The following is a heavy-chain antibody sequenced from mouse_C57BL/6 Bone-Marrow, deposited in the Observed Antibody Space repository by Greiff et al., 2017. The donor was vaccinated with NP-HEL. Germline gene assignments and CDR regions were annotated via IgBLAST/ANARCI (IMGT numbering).Heavy chain of an antibody. CDR3: ARRGYYGSSPWYFDV. V-gene: IGHV1-54*01. CDR2: INPGSGGT. Sequence: QVQLQQSGAELVRPGTSVKVSCKASGYAFTNYLIEWVKQRPGQGLEWIGVINPGSGGTNYNEKFKGKATLTADKSSSTAYMQLSSLTSEDSAVYFCARRGYYGSSPWYFDVWGTGTTVTVSS. J-gene: IGHJ1*03. CDR1: GYAFTNYL. D-gene: IGHD1-1*01.